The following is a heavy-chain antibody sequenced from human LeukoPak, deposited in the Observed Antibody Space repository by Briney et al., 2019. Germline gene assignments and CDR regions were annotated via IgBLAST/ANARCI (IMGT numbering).Heavy chain of an antibody. D-gene: IGHD1-1*01. CDR2: IYPADSDT. J-gene: IGHJ4*02. CDR1: GYSFTSYW. CDR3: ARRRTGKYYFDY. V-gene: IGHV5-51*01. Sequence: GESLKISCEGSGYSFTSYWIGWLRQMPGKGLEWMGIIYPADSDTRYSPSFQGQVTISADKSISTAYLQWNSLKASDTAMYYCARRRTGKYYFDYWGQGTLVTVSS.